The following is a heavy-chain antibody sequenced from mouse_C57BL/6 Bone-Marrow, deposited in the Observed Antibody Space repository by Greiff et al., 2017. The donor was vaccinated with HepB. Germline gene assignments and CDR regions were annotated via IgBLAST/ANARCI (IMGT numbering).Heavy chain of an antibody. CDR1: GYAFTNYL. J-gene: IGHJ2*01. CDR2: INPGSGGT. V-gene: IGHV1-54*01. D-gene: IGHD2-4*01. Sequence: QVQLQQSGAELVRPGTSVKVSCKASGYAFTNYLIEWVKQRPGQGLEWIGVINPGSGGTNYNEKFKGKATLTADKSSSTAYMQLSSLTSEDSAVYFCAREGIYYDYYFDYWGQGTTITVSS. CDR3: AREGIYYDYYFDY.